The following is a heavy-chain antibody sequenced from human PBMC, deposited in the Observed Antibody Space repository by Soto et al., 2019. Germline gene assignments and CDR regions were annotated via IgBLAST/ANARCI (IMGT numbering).Heavy chain of an antibody. J-gene: IGHJ5*02. D-gene: IGHD1-1*01. V-gene: IGHV3-20*01. Sequence: EEQLVESGGGVVRPGGSLRLSCAASGFTFDDYGMSWVRQTSGKGLEWVAGINWKGDRSGHADSVKGRFTISRDNAKNSLYLQMNSLRAEDTAFYHCAREVEGSTGTKLFDPWGQGTLVTVSS. CDR3: AREVEGSTGTKLFDP. CDR2: INWKGDRS. CDR1: GFTFDDYG.